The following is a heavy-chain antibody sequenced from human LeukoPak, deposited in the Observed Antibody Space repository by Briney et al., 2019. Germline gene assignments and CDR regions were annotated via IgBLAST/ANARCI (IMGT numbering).Heavy chain of an antibody. Sequence: VKVSCKASGYTFTSYDINWVRQATGQGLEWMGWMNPNSGNTGYAQKFQGRVTMTRNTSISTAYMELSSLRSEDTAVCYCARRSLKMATIDYWGQGTLVTVSS. CDR1: GYTFTSYD. CDR3: ARRSLKMATIDY. D-gene: IGHD5-24*01. CDR2: MNPNSGNT. V-gene: IGHV1-8*01. J-gene: IGHJ4*02.